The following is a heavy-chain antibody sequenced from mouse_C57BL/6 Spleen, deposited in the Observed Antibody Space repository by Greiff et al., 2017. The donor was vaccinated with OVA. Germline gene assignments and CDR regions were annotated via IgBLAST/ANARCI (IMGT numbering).Heavy chain of an antibody. V-gene: IGHV1-22*01. CDR2: INPNNGGT. J-gene: IGHJ2*01. CDR3: AKGYNFDY. Sequence: EVQRVESGPELVKPGASVKMSCKASGYTFTDYNMHWVKQSHGKSLEWIGYINPNNGGTSYNQKFKGKATLTVNKSSSTAYMELRRLTSEDSAVYYCAKGYNFDYWGQGTTLTVSS. D-gene: IGHD2-14*01. CDR1: GYTFTDYN.